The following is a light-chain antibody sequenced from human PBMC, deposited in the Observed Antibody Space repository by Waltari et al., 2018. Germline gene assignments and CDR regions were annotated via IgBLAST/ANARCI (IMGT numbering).Light chain of an antibody. CDR3: SSYTSSNTLWV. CDR2: DVS. CDR1: SSDAGTYTY. V-gene: IGLV2-14*03. Sequence: QSALTQPASVSGSPGQSITISCTGTSSDAGTYTYVSWYQQHPGKAPKLMIYDVSNRPSGVSNRFSGSKSGNTASLTISGLQAEDEADYYCSSYTSSNTLWVFGGGTKLTVL. J-gene: IGLJ3*02.